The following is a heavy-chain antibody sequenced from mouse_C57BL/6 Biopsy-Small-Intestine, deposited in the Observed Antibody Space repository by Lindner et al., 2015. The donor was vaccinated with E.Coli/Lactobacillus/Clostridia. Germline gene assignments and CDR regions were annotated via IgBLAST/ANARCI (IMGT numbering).Heavy chain of an antibody. J-gene: IGHJ2*01. CDR1: GYAFSSSW. Sequence: VQLQESGPELVKPGASVKISCKASGYAFSSSWMNWVKQRPGKGLEWIGWIYPRDDSTKYNEKFKGKATLTVDTSSSTAYMELHSLTSEDSAVYFCARWGLNWHYFDYWGQGTTLTVSS. D-gene: IGHD4-1*02. CDR3: ARWGLNWHYFDY. V-gene: IGHV1-82*01. CDR2: IYPRDDST.